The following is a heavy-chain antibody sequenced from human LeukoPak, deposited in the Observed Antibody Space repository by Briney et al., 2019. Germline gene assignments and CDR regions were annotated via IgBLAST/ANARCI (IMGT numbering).Heavy chain of an antibody. J-gene: IGHJ4*02. CDR1: GFTFSNYW. D-gene: IGHD3-3*01. V-gene: IGHV3-7*01. Sequence: GGSLRLSCAASGFTFSNYWMQWVRQAPGKGLEWVANINQGGSAKYYVDSVKGRFTISKDSAKNSLYLQMNSLRVDDTAVYYCTRGDPDFWGQGTLVTVSS. CDR2: INQGGSAK. CDR3: TRGDPDF.